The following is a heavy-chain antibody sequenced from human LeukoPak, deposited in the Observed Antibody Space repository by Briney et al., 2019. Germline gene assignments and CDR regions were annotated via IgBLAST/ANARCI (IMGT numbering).Heavy chain of an antibody. CDR2: IYYSGST. D-gene: IGHD6-13*01. CDR1: GGSISSSSYY. J-gene: IGHJ4*02. Sequence: SETLSLTCTVSGGSISSSSYYWGWIRQRPGKGLEWIGSIYYSGSTYYNPSLKSRATISVDTTKNQFSLKLSSVTAADTAVYYCARVRMAAAGTFDDMHWGQGTLVTVSS. V-gene: IGHV4-39*07. CDR3: ARVRMAAAGTFDDMH.